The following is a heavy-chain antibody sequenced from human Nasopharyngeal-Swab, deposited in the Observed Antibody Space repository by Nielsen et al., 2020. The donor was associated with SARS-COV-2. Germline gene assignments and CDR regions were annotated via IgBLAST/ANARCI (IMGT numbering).Heavy chain of an antibody. Sequence: GESLKISCAASGFTFSSYGMHWVRQAPGKGLEWVAVISYDGSNKCYADSVKGRFTISRDNSKNTLYLQMNSLRAEDTAVYYCAKDGYYDFWSGYQKPKGGYMDVWGKGTTVTVSS. CDR3: AKDGYYDFWSGYQKPKGGYMDV. CDR1: GFTFSSYG. V-gene: IGHV3-30*18. CDR2: ISYDGSNK. D-gene: IGHD3-3*01. J-gene: IGHJ6*03.